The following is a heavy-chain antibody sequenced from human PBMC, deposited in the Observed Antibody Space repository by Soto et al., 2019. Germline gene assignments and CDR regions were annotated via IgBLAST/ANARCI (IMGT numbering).Heavy chain of an antibody. J-gene: IGHJ6*02. D-gene: IGHD3-9*01. V-gene: IGHV4-4*02. CDR2: IYHSGST. CDR1: GGSISSSNC. Sequence: SETLSLTCAVSGGSISSSNCWSWVRQPPGKGLEWIGEIYHSGSTNFNPSLKSRVTISVDKSKNQFSLKLNSVTAADTAVYYCARERTTISMDVWGQGTTVTVSS. CDR3: ARERTTISMDV.